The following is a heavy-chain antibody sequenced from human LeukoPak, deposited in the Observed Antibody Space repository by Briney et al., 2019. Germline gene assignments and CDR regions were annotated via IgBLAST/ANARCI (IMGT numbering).Heavy chain of an antibody. CDR1: GSTFRSYW. CDR2: ISSDGSDT. D-gene: IGHD4-17*01. CDR3: VRAPYGDYGDY. J-gene: IGHJ4*02. Sequence: GGSLRLSCAASGSTFRSYWMHWVRQAPGKGLVWVSRISSDGSDTTYADSVKGRFTISRDNAKNTPYLQMNSLRAEDTAVYFCVRAPYGDYGDYWGQGTLVTVSP. V-gene: IGHV3-74*01.